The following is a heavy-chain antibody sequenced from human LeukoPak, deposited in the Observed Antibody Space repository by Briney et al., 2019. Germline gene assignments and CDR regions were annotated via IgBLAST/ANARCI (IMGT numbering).Heavy chain of an antibody. CDR3: ARDDYDSSGPDYYFDD. J-gene: IGHJ4*02. Sequence: GGSLRLSCAASGFTFSSYSMNWVRQAPGKGLEWVSSISSSSSYIYYADSVKGRFTISRDNAKNSLYLQMNSLRAEDTAVYYCARDDYDSSGPDYYFDDWGQGTLVTVSS. CDR1: GFTFSSYS. V-gene: IGHV3-21*01. D-gene: IGHD3-22*01. CDR2: ISSSSSYI.